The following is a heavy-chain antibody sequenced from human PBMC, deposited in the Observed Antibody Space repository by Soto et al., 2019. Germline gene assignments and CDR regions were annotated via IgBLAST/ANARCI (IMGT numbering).Heavy chain of an antibody. V-gene: IGHV1-69*12. D-gene: IGHD3-3*01. Sequence: QVQLVQSGAEVKKPGSSVEVSCKASGGTFSTYSISWVRQAPGQGLEWMGGIIPMLGKTNYAQKFQGRVTITADESTSTAYMDLSSLRSDDTAVYYCAKDILEWLFGSGDYYYYGMDVWGQGTTVTVSS. CDR3: AKDILEWLFGSGDYYYYGMDV. CDR1: GGTFSTYS. CDR2: IIPMLGKT. J-gene: IGHJ6*02.